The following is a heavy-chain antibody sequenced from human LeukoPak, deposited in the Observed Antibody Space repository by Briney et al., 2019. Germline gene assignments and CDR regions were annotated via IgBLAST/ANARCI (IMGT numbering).Heavy chain of an antibody. CDR1: GGSFSGYY. V-gene: IGHV4-34*01. J-gene: IGHJ4*02. D-gene: IGHD1/OR15-1a*01. CDR3: ARMEQPPGGFDY. CDR2: INHSGST. Sequence: PSETLSLTCAVYGGSFSGYYWSWIRQPPGKGLEWIGEINHSGSTNYNPSLKSRVTISVDTSKNQFSLKLSSVTAADTAVYYCARMEQPPGGFDYWGQGTLVTVSS.